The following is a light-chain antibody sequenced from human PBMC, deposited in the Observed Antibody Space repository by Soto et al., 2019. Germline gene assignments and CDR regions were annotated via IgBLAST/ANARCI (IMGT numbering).Light chain of an antibody. CDR2: DAS. J-gene: IGKJ5*01. V-gene: IGKV1-5*01. Sequence: DIPMTQSPSSLSASLGDRVTITCRASQGISNYLAWYQQKPGKAPKLLIYDASSLESGVPSRFSGSGSGTEFTLTISSLQPDDFATYYCQQYNSYSYTFGQGTRLEIK. CDR1: QGISNY. CDR3: QQYNSYSYT.